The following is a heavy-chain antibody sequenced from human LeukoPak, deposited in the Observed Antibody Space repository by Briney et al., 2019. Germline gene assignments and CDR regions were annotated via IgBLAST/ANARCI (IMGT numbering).Heavy chain of an antibody. CDR1: GDSVSGNTAS. CDR3: AGGDVKALAGYAFGY. V-gene: IGHV6-1*01. CDR2: TYYRSKWYT. Sequence: SQTLSLTCAISGDSVSGNTASWNWIRLSPSRGLEWLGRTYYRSKWYTDAISVRSRMTIDPDTSKNQFSLQLSSVTPEDTAVYYCAGGDVKALAGYAFGYWGQGTLVTVSS. J-gene: IGHJ1*01. D-gene: IGHD6-19*01.